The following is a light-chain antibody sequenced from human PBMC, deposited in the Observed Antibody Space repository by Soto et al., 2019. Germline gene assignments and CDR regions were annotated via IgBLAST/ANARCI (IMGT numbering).Light chain of an antibody. Sequence: DIQMTQSPSSLSASVGDRVTITCRASQSISSYLNWYQQKPGKAPKLLIYAASSLQSGVPSRFSGSGSVTDFTLTISSLQPEDFATYYCQQSYSTPPVTFGGGTKVEIK. J-gene: IGKJ4*01. CDR1: QSISSY. CDR3: QQSYSTPPVT. CDR2: AAS. V-gene: IGKV1-39*01.